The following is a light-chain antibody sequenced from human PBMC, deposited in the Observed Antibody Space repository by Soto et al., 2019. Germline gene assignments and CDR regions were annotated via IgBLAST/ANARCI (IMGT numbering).Light chain of an antibody. Sequence: DIQMTQSPSSLSASVGDRVTITCRASQSISSYLNWYQQKPGKAPKLLIYAASSLQSGVPSRFSGSGSGTEFTLTISSLQSEDFAVYYCQQYSNWPPITFGQGTRLENK. CDR2: AAS. V-gene: IGKV1-39*01. CDR3: QQYSNWPPIT. CDR1: QSISSY. J-gene: IGKJ5*01.